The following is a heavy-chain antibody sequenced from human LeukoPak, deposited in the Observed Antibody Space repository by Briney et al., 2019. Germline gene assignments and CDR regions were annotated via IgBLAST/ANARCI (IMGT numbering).Heavy chain of an antibody. V-gene: IGHV4-59*01. J-gene: IGHJ3*02. D-gene: IGHD1-1*01. CDR3: ARDHDSDAFDI. Sequence: PSETLSLTSTVSDGSITSFYWSWIRQPPGKGLEWIGNIYFTGSTNYNPSLKSRVTISVDTSKNQFSLKLSSVTAADTAVYYCARDHDSDAFDIWGQGTMVTVSS. CDR1: DGSITSFY. CDR2: IYFTGST.